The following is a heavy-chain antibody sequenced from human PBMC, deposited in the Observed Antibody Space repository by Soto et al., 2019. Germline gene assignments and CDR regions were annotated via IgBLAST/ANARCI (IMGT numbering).Heavy chain of an antibody. CDR3: AKESYLGELSLSRPYFDY. CDR1: GFTFSSYG. V-gene: IGHV3-30*18. J-gene: IGHJ4*02. Sequence: GGSLRLSCAASGFTFSSYGMHWVRQAPGKGLEWVAVISYDGSNKYYADSVKGRFTISRDNSKNTLYLQMNSLRAEDTAVYYCAKESYLGELSLSRPYFDYWGQGTLVTVSS. CDR2: ISYDGSNK. D-gene: IGHD3-16*02.